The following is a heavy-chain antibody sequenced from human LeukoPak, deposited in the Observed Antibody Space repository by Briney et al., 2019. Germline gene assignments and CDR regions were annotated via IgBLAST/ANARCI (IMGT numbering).Heavy chain of an antibody. CDR2: IIPILGIA. CDR1: GGTFSSYA. CDR3: ARETAAAGSEFDY. D-gene: IGHD2-2*01. J-gene: IGHJ4*02. V-gene: IGHV1-69*04. Sequence: SVKVSCKASGGTFSSYAISWVRQAPGHELEWMGRIIPILGIANYAQKFQGRVTITADKSTSTAYMELSSLRSEDTAVYYCARETAAAGSEFDYWGQGTLVTVSS.